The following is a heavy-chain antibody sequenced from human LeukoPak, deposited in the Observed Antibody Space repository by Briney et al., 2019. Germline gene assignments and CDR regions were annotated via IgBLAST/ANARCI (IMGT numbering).Heavy chain of an antibody. Sequence: ASVKVSCKASGYTFTSYYMHWVRQAPRQGLEWMGIINPNGGSTSYAQKFQGRVTITTDESTSTAYMELSSLRSEDTAVYYCARAHGSGSYYNVYWFDPWGQGTLVTVSS. CDR3: ARAHGSGSYYNVYWFDP. D-gene: IGHD3-10*01. J-gene: IGHJ5*02. CDR1: GYTFTSYY. CDR2: INPNGGST. V-gene: IGHV1-46*01.